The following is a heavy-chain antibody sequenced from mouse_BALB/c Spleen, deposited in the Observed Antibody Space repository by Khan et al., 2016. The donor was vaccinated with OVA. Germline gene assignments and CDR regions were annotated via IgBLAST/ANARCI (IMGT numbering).Heavy chain of an antibody. J-gene: IGHJ4*01. CDR1: GFTFSSYG. CDR3: ARMITTSEGDYYAMDY. D-gene: IGHD1-1*01. V-gene: IGHV5-6*01. Sequence: EVQLVESGGDLVNPGGSLKLSCAASGFTFSSYGMSWVRQTPDKRLEWVATISSGGHYTYFPDSVRGRFTISRDNAKNTLYLQMSSLKSEDTAMYYCARMITTSEGDYYAMDYWGQGTSVTVSS. CDR2: ISSGGHYT.